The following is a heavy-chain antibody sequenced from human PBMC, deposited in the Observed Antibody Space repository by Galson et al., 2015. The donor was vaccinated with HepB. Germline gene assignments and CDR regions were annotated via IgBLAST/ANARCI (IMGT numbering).Heavy chain of an antibody. V-gene: IGHV1-18*01. CDR2: ISAYNGNT. J-gene: IGHJ6*02. Sequence: SVKVSCKASGYTFTSYGISWVRQAPGQGLEWMGWISAYNGNTNYAQKLQGRVTMTTDTSTSTAYMELRSLRSDDTAVYYCASCVATNYYYYGMDVWGQGTTVTVSS. D-gene: IGHD2-21*01. CDR3: ASCVATNYYYYGMDV. CDR1: GYTFTSYG.